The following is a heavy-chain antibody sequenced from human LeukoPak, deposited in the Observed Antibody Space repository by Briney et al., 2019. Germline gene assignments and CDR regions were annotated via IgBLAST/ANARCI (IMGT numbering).Heavy chain of an antibody. CDR1: GGTFSSYD. J-gene: IGHJ6*02. Sequence: ASVKVSCKASGGTFSSYDINWVRQATGQGLEYMGWMNPDSGNTGYAPKFQGRITMTSTTSMNTFYLELSSLRSEDTATYYCARTMVRGVPVGMDVWGQGTTVTVSS. CDR2: MNPDSGNT. D-gene: IGHD3-10*01. V-gene: IGHV1-8*02. CDR3: ARTMVRGVPVGMDV.